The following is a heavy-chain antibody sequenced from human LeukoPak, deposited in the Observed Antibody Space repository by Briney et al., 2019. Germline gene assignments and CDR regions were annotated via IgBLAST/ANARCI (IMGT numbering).Heavy chain of an antibody. CDR2: ISSSSSII. CDR3: AREGMVRGIITPHSFDY. D-gene: IGHD3-10*01. CDR1: GFILNMHS. J-gene: IGHJ4*02. V-gene: IGHV3-48*04. Sequence: QAGGSLRLSCAASGFILNMHSMDWVRQAPGKGLEWISYISSSSSIIYYADSVKGRFTISRDNAKNSLYLQMNSLRAEDTAVYYCAREGMVRGIITPHSFDYWGQGTLVTVSS.